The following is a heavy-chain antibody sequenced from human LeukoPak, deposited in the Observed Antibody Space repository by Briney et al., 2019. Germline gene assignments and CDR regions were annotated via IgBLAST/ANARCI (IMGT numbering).Heavy chain of an antibody. CDR1: GYTFTSYD. V-gene: IGHV1-8*01. D-gene: IGHD5-24*01. CDR3: GKDDWLKWEVPGY. Sequence: ASVKVSCKASGYTFTSYDINWVRQATGQGLEWMGWMNPNSGNTGYAQKFQGRVTMTRNTSISTAYMELSSLRAEDTAVYYCGKDDWLKWEVPGYWGQGTLVTVSS. CDR2: MNPNSGNT. J-gene: IGHJ4*02.